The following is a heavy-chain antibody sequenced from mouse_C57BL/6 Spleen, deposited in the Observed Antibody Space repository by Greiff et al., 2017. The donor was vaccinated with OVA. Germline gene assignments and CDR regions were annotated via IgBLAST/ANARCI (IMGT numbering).Heavy chain of an antibody. D-gene: IGHD1-1*01. Sequence: QVQLQQSGAELVKPGASVKLSCKASGYTFTEYTIHWVKQRSGQGLEWIGWFYPGSGSIKYNEKFKYKATLTADKSSSTVYMELSRLTSEDSAVYFCARHEDQIDGSREDWYFDVWGTGTTVTVSS. CDR3: ARHEDQIDGSREDWYFDV. CDR2: FYPGSGSI. V-gene: IGHV1-62-2*01. J-gene: IGHJ1*03. CDR1: GYTFTEYT.